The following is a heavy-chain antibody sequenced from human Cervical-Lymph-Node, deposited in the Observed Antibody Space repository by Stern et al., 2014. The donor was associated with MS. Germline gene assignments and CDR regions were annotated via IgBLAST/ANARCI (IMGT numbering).Heavy chain of an antibody. CDR1: XFXXXXXX. J-gene: IGHJ4*02. Sequence: VHLVESGGGVVXXXGSLRLSCAXXXFXXXXXXXXXXXXAPGKXXXXXXVILFDGSNKYYGYSVKGRFTISRYNSKNTLSLEMNSLRVEDTAVYYCARERAYNRSPFDYWGQGTPVTVSS. D-gene: IGHD1-14*01. CDR3: ARERAYNRSPFDY. V-gene: IGHV3-33*01. CDR2: ILFDGSNK.